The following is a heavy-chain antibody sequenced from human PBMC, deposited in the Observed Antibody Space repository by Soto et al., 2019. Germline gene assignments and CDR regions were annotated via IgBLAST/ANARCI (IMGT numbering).Heavy chain of an antibody. CDR2: IYYSGST. CDR3: ARVVLDYGDYTTLFDY. J-gene: IGHJ4*02. CDR1: GGSISNYY. Sequence: SETLSLTCTVSGGSISNYYLSWIRQPPGKGLECIGYIYYSGSTNYNPSLKSRVTISVDTSKNQFSLKLSSVTAADTAVYYCARVVLDYGDYTTLFDYWGQGTLVTVAS. V-gene: IGHV4-59*01. D-gene: IGHD4-17*01.